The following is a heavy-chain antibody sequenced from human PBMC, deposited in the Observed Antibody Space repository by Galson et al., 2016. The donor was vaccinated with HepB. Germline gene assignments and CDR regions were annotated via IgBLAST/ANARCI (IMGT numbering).Heavy chain of an antibody. CDR1: GYTFSRYG. CDR2: ITAGYANT. D-gene: IGHD3-10*01. V-gene: IGHV1-3*01. Sequence: SVKVSCKASGYTFSRYGVHWVRQAPGQSLEWMGSITAGYANTKYPQKFQGRVTITRDTSASTAYMELSSLRSEDTAVYYCARDYSEYSGSGASPWGQGTLVTVSS. J-gene: IGHJ5*02. CDR3: ARDYSEYSGSGASP.